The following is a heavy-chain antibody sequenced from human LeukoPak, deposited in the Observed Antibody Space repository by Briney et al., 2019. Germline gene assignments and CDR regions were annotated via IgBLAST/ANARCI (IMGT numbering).Heavy chain of an antibody. Sequence: ASGKVSCKASGGTFSSYAISWVRQAPGQGLEWMGGIIPIFGTANYAQKFQGRVTMTEDTSTDTAYMELSSLRSEDTAVYYCATAPAGTKISLDYWGQGTLVTVSS. CDR3: ATAPAGTKISLDY. D-gene: IGHD1-7*01. J-gene: IGHJ4*02. V-gene: IGHV1-69*06. CDR1: GGTFSSYA. CDR2: IIPIFGTA.